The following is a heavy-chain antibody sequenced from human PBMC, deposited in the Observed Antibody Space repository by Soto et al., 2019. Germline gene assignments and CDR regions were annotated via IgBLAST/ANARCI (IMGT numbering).Heavy chain of an antibody. CDR3: ARGSVYSYGYSLDY. CDR2: INPNSGGT. D-gene: IGHD5-18*01. V-gene: IGHV1-2*02. Sequence: SLKGSCKATGYTFTGYYMHWVRQAPGQGLEWMGWINPNSGGTNYAQKFQGRVTMTRDTSISTAYMELSRLRSDDTAVYYCARGSVYSYGYSLDYWGQGTLVTVSS. J-gene: IGHJ4*02. CDR1: GYTFTGYY.